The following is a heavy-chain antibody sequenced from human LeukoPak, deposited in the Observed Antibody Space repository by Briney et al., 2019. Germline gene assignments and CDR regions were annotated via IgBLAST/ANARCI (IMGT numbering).Heavy chain of an antibody. CDR2: INAGNGNT. J-gene: IGHJ6*02. CDR3: ARAYCGGDCYSGLYYYYGMDV. D-gene: IGHD2-21*02. V-gene: IGHV1-3*01. CDR1: GYTFTSYA. Sequence: ASVKVSCKASGYTFTSYAMHWVRQAPGQRLEWMGRINAGNGNTKYSQKFQGRVTITRDTSASTAYMELSSLRSEDTAVYYCARAYCGGDCYSGLYYYYGMDVWGQGTTVTVSS.